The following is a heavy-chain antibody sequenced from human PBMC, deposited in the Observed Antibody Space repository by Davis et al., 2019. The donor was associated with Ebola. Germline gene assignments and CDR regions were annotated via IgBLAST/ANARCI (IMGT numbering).Heavy chain of an antibody. CDR1: GYTFTSYA. Sequence: AASVKVSCKASGYTFTSYAISWVRQAPGQGLEWMGTIIPIFGTINYAQKFQGRVTITADGSTTTAYMELSSLRSEDAAMYYCARGKTMPGGMDVWGKGTTVSVSS. J-gene: IGHJ6*04. CDR2: IIPIFGTI. V-gene: IGHV1-69*13. CDR3: ARGKTMPGGMDV. D-gene: IGHD2-2*01.